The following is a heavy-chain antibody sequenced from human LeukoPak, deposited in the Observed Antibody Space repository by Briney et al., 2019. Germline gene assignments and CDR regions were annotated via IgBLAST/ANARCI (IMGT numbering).Heavy chain of an antibody. CDR1: GFTFSNAW. CDR2: IKSKTDGGTT. V-gene: IGHV3-15*01. Sequence: MAGGSLRLSCAASGFTFSNAWMSWVRQAPGKGLEWVGRIKSKTDGGTTDYAAPVKGSFTISRDDSKNTLYLQMNSLKTEDTAVYYCTTTYRAYCGGDCNYWGQGTLVTVSS. D-gene: IGHD2-21*02. J-gene: IGHJ4*02. CDR3: TTTYRAYCGGDCNY.